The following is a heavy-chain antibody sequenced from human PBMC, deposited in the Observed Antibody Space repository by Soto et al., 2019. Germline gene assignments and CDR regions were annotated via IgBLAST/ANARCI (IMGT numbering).Heavy chain of an antibody. CDR1: GFTFSSYE. Sequence: EVQLVESGGGLVQPGGSLRLSCAASGFTFSSYEMNWVRQAPGKGLEWVSYISSSGSTTYYAESVKGRFTISRDNAKNPLYLKRNGLRAEDTAVYYCATRSGGGGAFDIWGQGTMVTVSS. V-gene: IGHV3-48*03. CDR2: ISSSGSTT. CDR3: ATRSGGGGAFDI. D-gene: IGHD3-10*01. J-gene: IGHJ3*02.